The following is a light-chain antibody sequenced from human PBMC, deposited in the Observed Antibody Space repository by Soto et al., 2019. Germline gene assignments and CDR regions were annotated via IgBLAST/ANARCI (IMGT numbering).Light chain of an antibody. V-gene: IGLV2-11*01. CDR2: DVS. Sequence: QSVLTQPRSVSGSPGQSVTISCTGTSSDVGEYDYVSWYQHHPGKAPKLMIYDVSKRPSGVPDRFSGSKSGSTASLTISGLQAADDADYYCCSNDGSRVFGGGTKLTVL. CDR3: CSNDGSRV. J-gene: IGLJ3*02. CDR1: SSDVGEYDY.